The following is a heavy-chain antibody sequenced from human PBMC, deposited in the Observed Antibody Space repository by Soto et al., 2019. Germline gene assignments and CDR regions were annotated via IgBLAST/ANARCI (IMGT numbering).Heavy chain of an antibody. J-gene: IGHJ4*02. CDR2: IYYSGIT. CDR3: AASGSSGQCEH. Sequence: QVQLQESGPGLVKPSETRSLTCNVSGASISNYFWNWIRQSPGKGLEWIGYIYYSGITYYNPSLKXRXTXSXNTSKRQFSLKLSSVTAADTAVYYCAASGSSGQCEHWAQGTLVTVSS. D-gene: IGHD3-10*01. V-gene: IGHV4-59*01. CDR1: GASISNYF.